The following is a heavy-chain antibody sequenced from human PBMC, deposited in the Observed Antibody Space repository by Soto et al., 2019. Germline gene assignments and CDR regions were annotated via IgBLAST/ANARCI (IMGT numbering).Heavy chain of an antibody. CDR3: ATDKPITMVRGAPRYGIDV. J-gene: IGHJ6*02. Sequence: ASVKVSCKVSGYTLTELSMHWVRQAPGKGLEWMGGFDPEDGETIYAQKFQGRVTMTEDTSTDTAYMELSSLRSEDTAVYYCATDKPITMVRGAPRYGIDVRGQRTTVTVSS. V-gene: IGHV1-24*01. CDR1: GYTLTELS. CDR2: FDPEDGET. D-gene: IGHD3-10*01.